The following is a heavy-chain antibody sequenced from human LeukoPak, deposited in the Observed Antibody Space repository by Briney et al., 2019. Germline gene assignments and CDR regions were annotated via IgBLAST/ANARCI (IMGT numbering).Heavy chain of an antibody. CDR1: GYNFFTYG. Sequence: ASVKVSCKASGYNFFTYGITWVRQAPGQGLEWMGWISPHNGNANYAQKFQDRVIMTTDTSTSTAYMELRSLRSDDTAVYYCARAGVLRYFDWLPAPPNYYYYGMDVWGQGTTVTVSS. CDR3: ARAGVLRYFDWLPAPPNYYYYGMDV. J-gene: IGHJ6*02. V-gene: IGHV1-18*01. D-gene: IGHD3-9*01. CDR2: ISPHNGNA.